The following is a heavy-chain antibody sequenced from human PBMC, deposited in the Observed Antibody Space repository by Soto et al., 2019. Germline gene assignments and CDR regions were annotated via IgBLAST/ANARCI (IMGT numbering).Heavy chain of an antibody. J-gene: IGHJ3*02. V-gene: IGHV3-30-3*01. D-gene: IGHD6-6*01. CDR1: GFTFSSYA. Sequence: QVQLVESGGGVVQPGRSLRLSCAASGFTFSSYAMHWVRQAPGKGLEWVAVISYDGSNKYYADSVKGRFTISRDNSKNTLYLQMNSLRAEDTAVYYCARDRARYSSSMLDASDIWGQGTMVTVSS. CDR2: ISYDGSNK. CDR3: ARDRARYSSSMLDASDI.